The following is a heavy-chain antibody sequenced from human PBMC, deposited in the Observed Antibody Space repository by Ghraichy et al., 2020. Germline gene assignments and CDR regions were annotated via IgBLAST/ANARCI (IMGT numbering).Heavy chain of an antibody. CDR3: ARGYSGSGRTY. D-gene: IGHD3-10*01. CDR2: IDGEGSGT. CDR1: GFTFSNYW. Sequence: GGSLRLSCAASGFTFSNYWIYWVRQAPGKGLVWVSRIDGEGSGTKYADSMKGRFTITRDNAKNTVYLQMNSLRAEDTAVYYCARGYSGSGRTYWGQGTLVTVSS. V-gene: IGHV3-74*03. J-gene: IGHJ4*02.